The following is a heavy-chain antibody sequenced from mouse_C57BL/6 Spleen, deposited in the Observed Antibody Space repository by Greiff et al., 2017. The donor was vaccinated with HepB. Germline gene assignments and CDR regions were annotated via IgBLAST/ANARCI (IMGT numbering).Heavy chain of an antibody. J-gene: IGHJ2*01. D-gene: IGHD1-1*01. CDR3: TRPITTVVATGYFDY. Sequence: QVQLQQSGAELVRPGASVTLSCKASGYTFTDYEMHWVKQTPVHGLEWIGAIDPETGGTAYNQKFKGKAILTADKSSSTAYMELRSLTSEDSAVYYCTRPITTVVATGYFDYWGQGTTLTVSS. V-gene: IGHV1-15*01. CDR2: IDPETGGT. CDR1: GYTFTDYE.